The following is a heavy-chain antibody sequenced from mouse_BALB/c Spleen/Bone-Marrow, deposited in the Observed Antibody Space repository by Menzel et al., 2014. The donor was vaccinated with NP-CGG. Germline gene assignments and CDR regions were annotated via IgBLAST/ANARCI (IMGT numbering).Heavy chain of an antibody. D-gene: IGHD4-1*01. CDR1: GFSLXGYG. J-gene: IGHJ4*01. Sequence: QVQLQQSGPGLVAPSQSLSITCTVSGFSLXGYGVNWVRQPPGKGLEWLGMIWGDGSTDYNSALKSRLSICKDNSKSQVFLKMNSLQTDDTARYYCARTLGHYAMDYWGQGTSVTVSS. CDR2: IWGDGST. V-gene: IGHV2-6-7*01. CDR3: ARTLGHYAMDY.